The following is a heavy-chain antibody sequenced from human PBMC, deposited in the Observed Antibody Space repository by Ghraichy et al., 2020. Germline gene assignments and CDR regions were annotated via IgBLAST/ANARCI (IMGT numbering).Heavy chain of an antibody. CDR2: IWHDGSNK. J-gene: IGHJ4*02. Sequence: GSLRLSCAASGFIFSTYGIHWVRQAPGKGLEWVAVIWHDGSNKYYADSVKGRFTISRDNSKNTLYLQMNSLRVEDTAVYYCARAVGPYDYWGQGTLVTVSS. CDR3: ARAVGPYDY. V-gene: IGHV3-33*01. CDR1: GFIFSTYG. D-gene: IGHD4-23*01.